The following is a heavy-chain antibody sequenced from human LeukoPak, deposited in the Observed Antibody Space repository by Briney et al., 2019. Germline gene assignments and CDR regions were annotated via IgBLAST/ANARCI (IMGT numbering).Heavy chain of an antibody. CDR3: ASSRSVAGMDY. Sequence: PGGSLRLSCAASGFTFSSYSVNWVRQAPGKGLEWVSSISSSSSYIYYADSVKGRFTISRDNAKNSLYLQMNSLRAGDTAVYYCASSRSVAGMDYWGQGTLVTVSS. D-gene: IGHD6-19*01. CDR2: ISSSSSYI. V-gene: IGHV3-21*01. CDR1: GFTFSSYS. J-gene: IGHJ4*02.